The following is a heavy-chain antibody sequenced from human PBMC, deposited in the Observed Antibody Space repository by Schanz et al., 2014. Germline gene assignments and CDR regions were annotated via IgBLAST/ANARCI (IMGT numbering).Heavy chain of an antibody. V-gene: IGHV1-2*02. J-gene: IGHJ5*02. D-gene: IGHD4-4*01. CDR2: INPLSGAT. Sequence: QVLLVQSGAEVKQPGASVKVSCKASGYTFTGYYIHWVRQAPGQGFEWMGWINPLSGATDYAPTFQGRVSMTRDTSIRTAYMEVTRLVSSDTAVYYCARRGPNCSNNACYHGWFDPWGQGTLVTVSS. CDR3: ARRGPNCSNNACYHGWFDP. CDR1: GYTFTGYY.